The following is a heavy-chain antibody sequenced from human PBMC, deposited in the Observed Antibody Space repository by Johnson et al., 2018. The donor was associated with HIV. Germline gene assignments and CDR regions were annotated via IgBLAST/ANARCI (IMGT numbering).Heavy chain of an antibody. CDR2: ISYDGSNK. Sequence: QVQLVESGGGLVQPGGSLRLSCAASGITVINNYMTWFRQAPGKGLEWVAVISYDGSNKYYADSVKGRFTISRDNAKNSLYLQMNSLRAEDTAVYYCARWRETGTTNAFDIWGQGTMVTVSS. J-gene: IGHJ3*02. D-gene: IGHD1-7*01. CDR3: ARWRETGTTNAFDI. V-gene: IGHV3-30*03. CDR1: GITVINNY.